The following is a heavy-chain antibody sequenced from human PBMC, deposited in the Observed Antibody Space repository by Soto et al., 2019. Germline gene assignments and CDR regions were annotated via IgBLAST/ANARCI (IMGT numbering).Heavy chain of an antibody. CDR2: ISFDGSTE. D-gene: IGHD3-10*01. CDR1: GFTFISYA. V-gene: IGHV3-30-3*01. CDR3: ARSRHGSGSYTHFYYGLDV. J-gene: IGHJ6*02. Sequence: QVQLVESGGGVVQPARSLRLSCAASGFTFISYAMPWIRQAPGKGLEWVAVISFDGSTEYYADSVKGRFTISRDNSKNTVYLQMNSLRSEDTAVYDCARSRHGSGSYTHFYYGLDVWGQGTTVTVSS.